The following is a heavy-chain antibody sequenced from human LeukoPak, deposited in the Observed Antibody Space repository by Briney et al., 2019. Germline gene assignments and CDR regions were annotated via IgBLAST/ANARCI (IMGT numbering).Heavy chain of an antibody. Sequence: GGSLRLSCAVSGSTPTEHAWSWVRQAPGEGLEWVSGVIDVGTTYYADSVKGRFTISRDNSKNTVYLQMNNLRAEDTVTYYCAKDDSGYYSHFDYWGQGTLVTVSS. V-gene: IGHV3-23*01. D-gene: IGHD3-22*01. CDR3: AKDDSGYYSHFDY. CDR2: VIDVGTT. J-gene: IGHJ4*02. CDR1: GSTPTEHA.